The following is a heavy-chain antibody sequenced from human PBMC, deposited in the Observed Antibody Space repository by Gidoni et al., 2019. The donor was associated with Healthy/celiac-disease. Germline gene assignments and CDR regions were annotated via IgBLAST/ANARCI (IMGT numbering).Heavy chain of an antibody. CDR2: IWYDGSNK. CDR3: ARGWELPGGY. CDR1: GFPFRSYG. Sequence: QVQLVASGGGVVQPGRSLSLACPASGFPFRSYGLHCVRQAQGKGLEWVAVIWYDGSNKYYADSVKGRFTISRDNSKNTLYLQMNSLRAEDTAVYYCARGWELPGGYWGQGTLVTVSS. J-gene: IGHJ4*02. V-gene: IGHV3-33*01. D-gene: IGHD1-26*01.